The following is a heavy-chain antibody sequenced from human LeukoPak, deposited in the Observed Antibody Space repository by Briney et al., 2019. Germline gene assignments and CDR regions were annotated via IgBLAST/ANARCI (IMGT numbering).Heavy chain of an antibody. Sequence: PGRSLRLSCAASGFIFSSYGVHWVRQAPGKGLEWVAVISYDGSNKYYADSVKGRFTISRDNFQNTLYLQMNSLSAEDTAVYYCAKGVRGVPNDAFDIWGQGTMVTVSS. CDR2: ISYDGSNK. CDR1: GFIFSSYG. J-gene: IGHJ3*02. D-gene: IGHD3-10*01. CDR3: AKGVRGVPNDAFDI. V-gene: IGHV3-30*18.